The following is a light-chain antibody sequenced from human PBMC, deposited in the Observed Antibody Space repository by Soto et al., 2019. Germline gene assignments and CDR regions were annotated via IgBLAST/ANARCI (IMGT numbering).Light chain of an antibody. Sequence: DILMTQSPSALSASTGDRVTITCQASQDIRNYLNWYQQKPGKAPKLLIYDASKLQTGVPSRFRGSGSGTTFTFIISSLQPEDFAIYYCQQYDKLVTFGQGTKVEMK. CDR2: DAS. J-gene: IGKJ1*01. CDR3: QQYDKLVT. V-gene: IGKV1-33*01. CDR1: QDIRNY.